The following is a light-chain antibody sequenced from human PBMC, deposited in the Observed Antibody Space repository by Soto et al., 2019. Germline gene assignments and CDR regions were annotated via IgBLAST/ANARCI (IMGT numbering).Light chain of an antibody. Sequence: EIVMTQSPATLSVSPGERATLSCRASQSVGTKLAWYQQKPGQAPRLLIYGASTRATGIPARFSGSGSGTEFTLTISSLQSEDFGVYYCQQYNTWPTFGQGSKVEIK. CDR1: QSVGTK. J-gene: IGKJ1*01. CDR3: QQYNTWPT. V-gene: IGKV3-15*01. CDR2: GAS.